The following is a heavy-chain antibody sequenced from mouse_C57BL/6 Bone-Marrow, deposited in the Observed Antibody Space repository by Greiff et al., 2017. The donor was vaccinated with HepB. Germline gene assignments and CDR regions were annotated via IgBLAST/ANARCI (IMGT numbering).Heavy chain of an antibody. D-gene: IGHD1-1*01. CDR1: GYTFTDYY. CDR3: ARRDGSSYDYYAMDY. V-gene: IGHV1-26*01. J-gene: IGHJ4*01. Sequence: EVQLQQSGPELVKPGASVKISCKASGYTFTDYYMNWVKQSHGKSLEWIGDINPNNGGTSYNQKFKGKATLTVDKSSSTAYMELRSLTSEDSAVYYCARRDGSSYDYYAMDYWGQGTSVTVSS. CDR2: INPNNGGT.